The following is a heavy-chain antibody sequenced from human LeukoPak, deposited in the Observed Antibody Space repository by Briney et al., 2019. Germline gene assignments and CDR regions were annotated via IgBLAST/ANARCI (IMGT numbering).Heavy chain of an antibody. CDR2: ISSSGSTI. D-gene: IGHD3-16*02. V-gene: IGHV3-48*03. J-gene: IGHJ4*02. CDR1: GFTFSSYE. CDR3: ARDGTNYDYAWGSYRHPFDY. Sequence: QPGGSLRLSCAASGFTFSSYEMNWVRQAPGKGLEWVSYISSSGSTIYYADSVKGRFTISRDNAKNSLYLQMNSLRAEDTAVYYCARDGTNYDYAWGSYRHPFDYWGQGTLVTVSS.